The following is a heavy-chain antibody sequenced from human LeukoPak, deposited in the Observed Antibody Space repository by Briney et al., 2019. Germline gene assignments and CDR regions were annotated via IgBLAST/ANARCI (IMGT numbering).Heavy chain of an antibody. CDR3: ARVSIVWIAAAGTGPFDY. V-gene: IGHV3-23*01. J-gene: IGHJ4*02. D-gene: IGHD6-13*01. CDR1: GFTFTTYG. Sequence: AGGSLRLSCSASGFTFTTYGMNWVRQAPGKGLEWVSGIGGSGIRTYYADSVKGRFTISRDNSKNTLYLQMNSLRAEDTAVYYCARVSIVWIAAAGTGPFDYWGQGTLVTVSS. CDR2: IGGSGIRT.